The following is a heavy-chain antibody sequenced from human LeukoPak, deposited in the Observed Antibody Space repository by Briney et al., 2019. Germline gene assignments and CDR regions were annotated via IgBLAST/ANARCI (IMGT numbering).Heavy chain of an antibody. CDR2: INSDGSTT. CDR1: GFTFTTSW. D-gene: IGHD6-13*01. J-gene: IGHJ3*02. V-gene: IGHV3-74*01. Sequence: WGSLRLSCAASGFTFTTSWMHWVRQAPGKGLVWVSRINSDGSTTTYADSVKGRFTISRDNAKNTLYLQMNSLRGEDTAVYYCARVLGAAAGLRAFDIWGQGTLVFVSS. CDR3: ARVLGAAAGLRAFDI.